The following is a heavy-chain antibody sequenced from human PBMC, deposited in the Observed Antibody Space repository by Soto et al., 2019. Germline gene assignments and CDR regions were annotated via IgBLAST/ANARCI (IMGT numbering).Heavy chain of an antibody. CDR2: ISGSGATT. J-gene: IGHJ4*02. CDR3: AKVRHYYDSRGYYFDY. CDR1: GFTFSSYT. V-gene: IGHV3-23*01. D-gene: IGHD3-22*01. Sequence: GASLRLSCAASGFTFSSYTMSWVRQAPGKGLEWVSGISGSGATTYYADSVKGRFTISRDNSKNTLYLQMNRLRAEDTALFYCAKVRHYYDSRGYYFDYWGQGTLVTVSS.